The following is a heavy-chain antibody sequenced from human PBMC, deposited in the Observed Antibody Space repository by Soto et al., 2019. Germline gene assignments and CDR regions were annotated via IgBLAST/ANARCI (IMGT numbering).Heavy chain of an antibody. CDR3: ARGSPVDY. CDR1: GGSFSGYY. J-gene: IGHJ4*02. Sequence: PSETLSLTCAVYGGSFSGYYWSWIRQPPGKGLEWIGEINHSGSTNYNPSLKSRVTISVDTSKNQFSLKLSSVTAADTAVYYCARGSPVDYWGQRTLVTVSS. CDR2: INHSGST. V-gene: IGHV4-34*01.